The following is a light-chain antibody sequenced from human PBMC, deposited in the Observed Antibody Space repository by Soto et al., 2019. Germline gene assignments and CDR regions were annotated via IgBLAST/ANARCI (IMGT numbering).Light chain of an antibody. J-gene: IGKJ1*01. CDR1: QSLLHSNGYNY. V-gene: IGKV2-28*01. CDR3: MQTLQTPRT. CDR2: LGS. Sequence: DIVMTQSPLSLPVTPGEPASISCRSSQSLLHSNGYNYLDWYLQKPVQSPQLLIYLGSNRASGVPDRFSGSGSGTDFTLKINRVEAEDVGVYYCMQTLQTPRTFGQGTKVEIK.